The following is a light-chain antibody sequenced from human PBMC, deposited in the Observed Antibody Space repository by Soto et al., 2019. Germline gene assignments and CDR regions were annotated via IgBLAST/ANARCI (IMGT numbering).Light chain of an antibody. CDR1: QRVAKC. CDR3: QQRTTWPLT. J-gene: IGKJ4*01. Sequence: EIVLTQSPDTLSLSPGERATLFCRASQRVAKCLAWYQQKGGQAPRLLIFDASTRATDVPGRFNGSGSGTAITRTISSLEPEDSAVYYCQQRTTWPLTFGGGTKVEVK. V-gene: IGKV3-11*01. CDR2: DAS.